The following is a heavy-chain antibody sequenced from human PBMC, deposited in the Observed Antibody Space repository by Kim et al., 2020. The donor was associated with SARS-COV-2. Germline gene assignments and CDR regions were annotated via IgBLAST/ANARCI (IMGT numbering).Heavy chain of an antibody. J-gene: IGHJ4*02. Sequence: GGSLRLSCAASGFTFSSYAMHWVRQAPGKGLEWVAVISYDGSNKYYADSVKGRFTISRDNSKNTLYLQMNSLRAEDTAVYYCARDMSLLPDWGQGTLVTVSS. V-gene: IGHV3-30*04. CDR3: ARDMSLLPD. CDR2: ISYDGSNK. D-gene: IGHD2-15*01. CDR1: GFTFSSYA.